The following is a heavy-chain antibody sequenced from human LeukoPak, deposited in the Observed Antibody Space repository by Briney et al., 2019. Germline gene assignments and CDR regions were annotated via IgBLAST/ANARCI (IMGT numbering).Heavy chain of an antibody. CDR1: GLTFSTYL. Sequence: GASLTLSCTASGLTFSTYLMTWLRHAPGKGLEWVSGMTGTGYTKYYADSVKGRFTISRDNSKNTLYLQMNSLRAEDTAVYYCARKTVEVYYGALDPWGQGALVTVSS. D-gene: IGHD3-3*01. V-gene: IGHV3-23*01. CDR3: ARKTVEVYYGALDP. CDR2: MTGTGYTK. J-gene: IGHJ5*02.